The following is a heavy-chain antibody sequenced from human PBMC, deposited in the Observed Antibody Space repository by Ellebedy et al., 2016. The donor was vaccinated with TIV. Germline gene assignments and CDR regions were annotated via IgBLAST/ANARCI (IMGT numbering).Heavy chain of an antibody. CDR3: AREPYSSGQDPLSYFDY. CDR2: ISSSSSYI. J-gene: IGHJ4*02. D-gene: IGHD6-19*01. CDR1: GFTFSSYS. V-gene: IGHV3-21*01. Sequence: GGSLRLXCAASGFTFSSYSMNWVRQAPGKGLEWVSSISSSSSYIYYADSVKGRFTISRDNAKNSLYLQMNSLRDEDTAVYYCAREPYSSGQDPLSYFDYWGQGTLVTVSS.